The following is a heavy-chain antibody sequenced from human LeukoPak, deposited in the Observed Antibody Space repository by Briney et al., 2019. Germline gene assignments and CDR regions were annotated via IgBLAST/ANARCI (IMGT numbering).Heavy chain of an antibody. D-gene: IGHD3-10*01. CDR1: GGTFSSYA. CDR3: ASSTRRGSGSGKVNWFDP. CDR2: IIPIFGTA. V-gene: IGHV1-69*05. J-gene: IGHJ5*02. Sequence: GASVKVSCKASGGTFSSYAISWVRQAPGQGLEWMGGIIPIFGTANYAQKFQGRVTITTDKSTSTAYMELSSLRSEDTAVYYCASSTRRGSGSGKVNWFDPWGQGTLVTVSS.